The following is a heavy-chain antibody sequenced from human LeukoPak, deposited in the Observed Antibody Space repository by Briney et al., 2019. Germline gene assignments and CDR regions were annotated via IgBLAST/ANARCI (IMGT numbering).Heavy chain of an antibody. CDR1: GFTFSSYA. V-gene: IGHV3-23*01. D-gene: IGHD2-2*01. CDR2: ISGSGGST. J-gene: IGHJ4*02. Sequence: GGSLRLSCAASGFTFSSYAMSWVRQAPGKGLEWVSAISGSGGSTYYADSVKGRLTISRDNAKNTLYLEMNSLRAEDTAVYYCARTAVVGYCSSTSCYPYYFDYWGQGTLVTVSS. CDR3: ARTAVVGYCSSTSCYPYYFDY.